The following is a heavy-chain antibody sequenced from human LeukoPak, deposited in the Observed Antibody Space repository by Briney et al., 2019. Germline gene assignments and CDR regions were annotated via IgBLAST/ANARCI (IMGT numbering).Heavy chain of an antibody. J-gene: IGHJ3*02. CDR2: INSDGSST. D-gene: IGHD2-2*01. Sequence: MHWVRQAPGKGLVWVSRINSDGSSTTYADSVKSRFTISRDNAKNTLYLQMSSLRVEDTAVYYCANGYTSSYYNALDIRGQGTMVTVSS. V-gene: IGHV3-74*01. CDR3: ANGYTSSYYNALDI.